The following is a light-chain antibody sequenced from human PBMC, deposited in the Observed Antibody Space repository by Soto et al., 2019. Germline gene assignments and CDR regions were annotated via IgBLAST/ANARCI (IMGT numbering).Light chain of an antibody. CDR2: DVT. CDR3: QSLFT. CDR1: QSVSNY. Sequence: EIELTQSPSTLSLSPGERATLSCRASQSVSNYLAWYQQKPGKAPKLLIYDVTNRATGIPARFSGSGSGTDFTLTIRSLEPEDFAVYYCQSLFTFGPGTKVDIK. J-gene: IGKJ3*01. V-gene: IGKV3-11*01.